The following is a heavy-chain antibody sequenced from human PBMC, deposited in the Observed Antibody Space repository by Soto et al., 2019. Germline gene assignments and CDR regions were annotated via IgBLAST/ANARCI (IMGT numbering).Heavy chain of an antibody. J-gene: IGHJ6*02. CDR1: GFTFSSYA. CDR2: ISYDGSNK. D-gene: IGHD3-3*01. Sequence: QVQLVESGGGVVQPGRSLRLSCAASGFTFSSYAMHWVRQAPGKGLEWVAVISYDGSNKYYADSVKGRFTISRDNSKNTLYLLMNSLRAEDTAVYYCARDRYDFWSGYYYYGMDVWGQGTKVTVSS. CDR3: ARDRYDFWSGYYYYGMDV. V-gene: IGHV3-30-3*01.